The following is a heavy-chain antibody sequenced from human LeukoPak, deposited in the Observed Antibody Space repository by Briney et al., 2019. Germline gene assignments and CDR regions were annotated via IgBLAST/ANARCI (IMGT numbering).Heavy chain of an antibody. Sequence: GGSLRLSCAASGFTFSSYAMSWVRQAPGKGLEWVSAITATSSSTYDADSVQGRFAISRDNSKNTLFLQMNSLRPEDTAIYYCAKLFDSGTYNNFFHYWGQGTLVTVSS. CDR1: GFTFSSYA. V-gene: IGHV3-23*01. J-gene: IGHJ4*02. CDR3: AKLFDSGTYNNFFHY. D-gene: IGHD3-10*01. CDR2: ITATSSST.